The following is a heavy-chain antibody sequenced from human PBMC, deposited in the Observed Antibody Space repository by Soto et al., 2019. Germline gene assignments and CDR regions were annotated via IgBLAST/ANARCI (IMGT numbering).Heavy chain of an antibody. J-gene: IGHJ6*02. V-gene: IGHV3-33*01. D-gene: IGHD2-2*01. CDR2: IWYDGSNK. Sequence: LRLSCAASGFTFSSYGMHWVRQAPGKGLEWVAVIWYDGSNKYYADSVKGRFTISRDNSKNTLYLQMNSLRAEDTAVYYCARDRIPAAMPDYYYGMDVWGQGTTVTVSS. CDR1: GFTFSSYG. CDR3: ARDRIPAAMPDYYYGMDV.